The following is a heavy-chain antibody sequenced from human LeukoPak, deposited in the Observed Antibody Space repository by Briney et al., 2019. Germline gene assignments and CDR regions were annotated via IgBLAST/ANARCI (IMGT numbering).Heavy chain of an antibody. D-gene: IGHD6-19*01. Sequence: PLETLSLTCAVYGGSFSGYYWSWIRQPPGKGLEWIGEINHSGSTNYNPSLKSRVTISVDTSKNQFSLKLSSVTAADTAVYYCAKRLSSGWYGYWGQGTLVTVSS. CDR2: INHSGST. J-gene: IGHJ4*02. CDR3: AKRLSSGWYGY. V-gene: IGHV4-34*01. CDR1: GGSFSGYY.